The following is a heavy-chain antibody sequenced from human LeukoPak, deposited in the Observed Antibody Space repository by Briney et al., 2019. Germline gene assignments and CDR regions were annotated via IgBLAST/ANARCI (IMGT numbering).Heavy chain of an antibody. CDR2: IYYSGST. Sequence: PSETLSLTCTVSGGSISSYYWSWIRQPPGKGLEWIGYIYYSGSTNYNPSLKSRVTISVDTSKNQFSLKLSSVTAADTAVYYCAREAPIAVAGIQLYYYGMDVWGQGTTVTVSS. CDR3: AREAPIAVAGIQLYYYGMDV. CDR1: GGSISSYY. D-gene: IGHD6-19*01. J-gene: IGHJ6*02. V-gene: IGHV4-59*12.